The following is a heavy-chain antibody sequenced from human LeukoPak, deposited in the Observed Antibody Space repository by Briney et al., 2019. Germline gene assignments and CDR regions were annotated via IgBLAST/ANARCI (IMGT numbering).Heavy chain of an antibody. V-gene: IGHV3-23*01. Sequence: GGSLRLSCAASGFTFSSYGMSWVRQAPGKGLEWVSAISGSGGSTYYADSVKGRFTISRDNAKNSPYLQMNSLRAEDTAVYYCARTGYSSSWYVPNYYYYMDVWGKGTTVTVSS. CDR1: GFTFSSYG. D-gene: IGHD6-13*01. CDR3: ARTGYSSSWYVPNYYYYMDV. CDR2: ISGSGGST. J-gene: IGHJ6*03.